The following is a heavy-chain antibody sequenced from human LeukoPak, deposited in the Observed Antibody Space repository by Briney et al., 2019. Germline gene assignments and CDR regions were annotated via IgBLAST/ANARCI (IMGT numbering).Heavy chain of an antibody. CDR3: ARRDCGGGDCFQFPSLALDN. CDR2: MNPITGNT. J-gene: IGHJ4*01. V-gene: IGHV1-8*01. D-gene: IGHD2-21*02. Sequence: AASVKVSCKTSGYTFTSYDINWVRQCAGQGLEWMGWMNPITGNTGYAQKFLGRVTMTRNTSMNTAYMELSSLRSEDTAVYYCARRDCGGGDCFQFPSLALDNWGQGSLVTVSA. CDR1: GYTFTSYD.